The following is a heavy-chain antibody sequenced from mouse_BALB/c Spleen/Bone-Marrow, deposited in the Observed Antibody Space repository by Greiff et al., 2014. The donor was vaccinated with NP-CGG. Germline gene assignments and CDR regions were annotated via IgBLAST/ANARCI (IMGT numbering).Heavy chain of an antibody. J-gene: IGHJ2*01. CDR2: IYPYNDGT. V-gene: IGHV1S136*01. CDR3: ARGSRGYFDY. Sequence: EVQLQQSGPELVKPGASVKMSCKASGYTFTDYVIHWVKQKPGQGLEWIGYIYPYNDGTVYTEKFTGKATLTLDKSSSTAYMDLSSLTTEDSAVYYGARGSRGYFDYWGQGTTLTISS. CDR1: GYTFTDYV.